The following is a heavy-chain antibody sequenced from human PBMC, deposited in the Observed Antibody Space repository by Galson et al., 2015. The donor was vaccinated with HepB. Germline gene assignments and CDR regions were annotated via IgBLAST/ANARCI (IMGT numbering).Heavy chain of an antibody. V-gene: IGHV1-46*04. CDR3: ARAPLGYCSGGSCYPIDY. CDR1: GYTFTSYY. J-gene: IGHJ4*02. CDR2: INPSGGST. D-gene: IGHD2-15*01. Sequence: SVKVSCKASGYTFTSYYMHWVRQAPGQGLEWMGIINPSGGSTSYAQELQGRVTMTRDTSTSTVYMELSSLRSEDTAVYYCARAPLGYCSGGSCYPIDYWGQGTLVTVSS.